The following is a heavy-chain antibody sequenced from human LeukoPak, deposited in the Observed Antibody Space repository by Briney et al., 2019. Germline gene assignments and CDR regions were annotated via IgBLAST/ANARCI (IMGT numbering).Heavy chain of an antibody. J-gene: IGHJ4*02. Sequence: GRSLRLSCAASGFTFSSYAMHWVRQAPGKGLEWVAVISYDGTNKYYADSVKGRFTISRDNSKNTLYLQMNSLRAEDTAVYYCARDAEYFDYWGQGTLVNVSS. CDR1: GFTFSSYA. CDR2: ISYDGTNK. V-gene: IGHV3-30*04. CDR3: ARDAEYFDY.